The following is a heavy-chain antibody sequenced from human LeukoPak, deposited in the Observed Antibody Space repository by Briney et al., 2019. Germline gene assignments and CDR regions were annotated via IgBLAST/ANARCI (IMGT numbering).Heavy chain of an antibody. CDR3: ARQDYYDSSAPFDY. Sequence: ASVKVSCKASGYTFTNYYMHWVRQAPAQGLEWMGIINPSGGTTTYAHKFQDRVTMTRDTSKNQFSLKLSSVTAADTAVYYCARQDYYDSSAPFDYWGQGTLVTVSS. D-gene: IGHD3-22*01. CDR2: INPSGGTT. CDR1: GYTFTNYY. V-gene: IGHV1-46*01. J-gene: IGHJ4*02.